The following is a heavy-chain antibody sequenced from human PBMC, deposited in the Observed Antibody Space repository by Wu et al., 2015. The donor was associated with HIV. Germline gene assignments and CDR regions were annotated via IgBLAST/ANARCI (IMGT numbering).Heavy chain of an antibody. J-gene: IGHJ6*02. V-gene: IGHV1-69*05. Sequence: QGQLVQFGAEVKKPGSSVKVTCKASGDGFTSYAVSWVRQAPGQGLEWLGGINPLFGTTKHAQKFQDRVTFTTDESKTTVYMELRSLTSEDTAVYYCARNTGAVATSLYSLGVWGQGTTVAVSS. CDR2: INPLFGTT. CDR1: GDGFTSYA. D-gene: IGHD5-12*01. CDR3: ARNTGAVATSLYSLGV.